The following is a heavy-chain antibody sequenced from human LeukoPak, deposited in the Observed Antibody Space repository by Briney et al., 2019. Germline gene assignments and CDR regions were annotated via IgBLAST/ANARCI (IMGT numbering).Heavy chain of an antibody. J-gene: IGHJ4*02. V-gene: IGHV4-59*01. CDR2: IYHSGTA. CDR3: ARGGGFGSPPGF. CDR1: GGSISSYY. Sequence: SETLSLTCTVSGGSISSYYWSWIRQSPEKGLEWIGYIYHSGTANYNPSLKRRVTISVDTSKNQFSLKLASVTAADTAVYYCARGGGFGSPPGFWGQGALVTVSS. D-gene: IGHD1-26*01.